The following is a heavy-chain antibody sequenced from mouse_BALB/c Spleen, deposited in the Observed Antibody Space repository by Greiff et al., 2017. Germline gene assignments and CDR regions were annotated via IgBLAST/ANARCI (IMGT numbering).Heavy chain of an antibody. D-gene: IGHD4-1*01. CDR3: TINWAMDY. J-gene: IGHJ4*01. CDR2: IYPSDSYT. V-gene: IGHV1-69*02. CDR1: GYTFTSYW. Sequence: VKLLQPGAELVRPGASVKLSCKASGYTFTSYWINWVKQRPGQGLEWIGNIYPSDSYTNYNQKFKDKATLTVDKSSNTAYMQLSSPTSEDSAVYYCTINWAMDYWGQGTSVTVSS.